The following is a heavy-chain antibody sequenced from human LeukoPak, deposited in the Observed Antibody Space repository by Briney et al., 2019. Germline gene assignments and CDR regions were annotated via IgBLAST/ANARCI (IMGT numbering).Heavy chain of an antibody. D-gene: IGHD6-13*01. CDR1: GGSFSGYY. CDR2: IDHSGTT. CDR3: ARQTASAGTAGFDF. V-gene: IGHV4-34*10. J-gene: IGHJ4*02. Sequence: SETLSLTCVVYGGSFSGYYWTWIRQPPGKGLEWIGEIDHSGTTNYNPSLKSRVTMSVDTSKNQFSLRLRSVTAADTAVYYCARQTASAGTAGFDFWGQGALVTVSS.